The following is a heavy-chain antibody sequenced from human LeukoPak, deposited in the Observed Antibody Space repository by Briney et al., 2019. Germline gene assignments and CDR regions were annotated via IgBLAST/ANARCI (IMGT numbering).Heavy chain of an antibody. CDR1: AFTFDDHA. V-gene: IGHV3-23*01. Sequence: GGSLRLSCEASAFTFDDHALHWVRQAPGKGLEWVSGISGRGGSTYSADYLKGRFTISRDNSKNTLYLQMNNLRAEDTAEYYCAKGGYCGGTSCYFYYMDVWGKGTTVTVSS. J-gene: IGHJ6*03. CDR3: AKGGYCGGTSCYFYYMDV. CDR2: ISGRGGST. D-gene: IGHD2-2*01.